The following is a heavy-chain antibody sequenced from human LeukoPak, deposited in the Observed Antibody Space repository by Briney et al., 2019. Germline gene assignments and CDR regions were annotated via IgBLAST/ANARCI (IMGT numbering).Heavy chain of an antibody. J-gene: IGHJ3*02. V-gene: IGHV3-21*01. CDR2: ISSSSSYI. Sequence: NPGGSLRLSCAASGFTFSSYSMNWVRLAPGKGLEWVSSISSSSSYIYYADSVKGRFTISRDNAKNSLYLQMNSLRAEDTAVYYCARGQATADAFDIWGQGTMVTVSS. CDR3: ARGQATADAFDI. CDR1: GFTFSSYS.